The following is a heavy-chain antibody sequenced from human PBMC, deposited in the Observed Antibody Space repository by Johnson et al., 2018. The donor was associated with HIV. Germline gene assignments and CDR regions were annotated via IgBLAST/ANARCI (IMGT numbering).Heavy chain of an antibody. V-gene: IGHV3-23*04. D-gene: IGHD6-19*01. J-gene: IGHJ3*02. CDR1: GFTFSSYG. CDR3: AKGSGSGWLRDAFDI. CDR2: VTGTGGDT. Sequence: VQLVESGGGLAQPGGSLRLSCAASGFTFSSYGMSWVRQAPGKGLEWVSGVTGTGGDTYYAESVKGRFTISRDNSKNTLYLEMNSLRAEDTAVYYCAKGSGSGWLRDAFDIWGQGTMVTVSS.